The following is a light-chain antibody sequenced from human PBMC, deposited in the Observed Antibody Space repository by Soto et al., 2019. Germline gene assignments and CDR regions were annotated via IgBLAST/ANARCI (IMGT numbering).Light chain of an antibody. CDR3: AQGLQTPLT. CDR1: RSLLSSNGYNY. V-gene: IGKV2-28*01. J-gene: IGKJ4*01. CDR2: LGS. Sequence: DVVMTQSPLSLPVTPGEPASISCRSSRSLLSSNGYNYLNWYLQKPGQSPQLLIYLGSNRASGVPDRFSGSGLGTDFTLKISRVEAEDVGVYYCAQGLQTPLTFGGGTKVDIK.